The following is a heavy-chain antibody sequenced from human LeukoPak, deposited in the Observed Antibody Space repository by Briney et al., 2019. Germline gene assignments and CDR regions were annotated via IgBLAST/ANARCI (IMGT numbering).Heavy chain of an antibody. CDR2: IYPGDSDT. V-gene: IGHV5-51*01. CDR3: ARANMTTVTTWFDP. CDR1: GYSFTSYW. Sequence: GESLKISCQGSGYSFTSYWIGWVRPMPGKGLEWMGIIYPGDSDTRYSPSFQGQVTISADKSISTAYLQWSSLKASDTAMYYCARANMTTVTTWFDPWGQGTLVTVSS. D-gene: IGHD4-17*01. J-gene: IGHJ5*02.